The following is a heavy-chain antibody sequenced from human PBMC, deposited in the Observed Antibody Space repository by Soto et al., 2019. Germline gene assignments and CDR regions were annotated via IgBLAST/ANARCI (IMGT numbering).Heavy chain of an antibody. D-gene: IGHD6-6*01. CDR1: GYSFTSYW. V-gene: IGHV5-51*01. CDR2: IYPGDSDT. CDR3: ARLQSIAAGDDAFDI. J-gene: IGHJ3*02. Sequence: GESLKISCKGSGYSFTSYWIGWVRQMPGKGLEWMGIIYPGDSDTRYSPSFQGQATISADKSISTAYLQWSSLKASDTAMYYCARLQSIAAGDDAFDIWGQGTMVTVSS.